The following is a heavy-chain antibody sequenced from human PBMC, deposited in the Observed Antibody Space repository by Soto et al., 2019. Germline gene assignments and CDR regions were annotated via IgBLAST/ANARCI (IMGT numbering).Heavy chain of an antibody. CDR1: DYSISSGYY. Sequence: SETLSLTCGVSDYSISSGYYWGWIRQPPGKGLEWIGNIYRSGSTHYNPALKSRVTISVDTSKNQFSLKLKSVTAADTAVYYCTRRGSSGTPVDYWGQGTLVTVSS. V-gene: IGHV4-38-2*01. J-gene: IGHJ4*02. D-gene: IGHD1-26*01. CDR3: TRRGSSGTPVDY. CDR2: IYRSGST.